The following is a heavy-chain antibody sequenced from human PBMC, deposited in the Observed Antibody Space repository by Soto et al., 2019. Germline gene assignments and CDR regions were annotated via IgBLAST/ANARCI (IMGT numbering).Heavy chain of an antibody. CDR1: GASISSGGYY. CDR2: IYYTGST. D-gene: IGHD2-15*01. J-gene: IGHJ5*02. V-gene: IGHV4-31*03. CDR3: ASALYCSGGSCSFDP. Sequence: SETLSLTCTVSGASISSGGYYWGWIRQHPGKGLEWIGYIYYTGSTCYNPSLKSRVTISIDTSKNQFSLKLTSVTAADTAVYYCASALYCSGGSCSFDPWGQGTLVTVSS.